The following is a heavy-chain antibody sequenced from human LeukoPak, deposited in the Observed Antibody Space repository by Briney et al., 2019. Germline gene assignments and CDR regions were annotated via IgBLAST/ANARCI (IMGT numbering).Heavy chain of an antibody. J-gene: IGHJ4*02. Sequence: GGSLRLSCAGSGFIFRNYGMHWVRQAPGQGLEWVAVISDGGTHLYYADSVKGRFTISRDNSESTMYLQMNSLRVEDTAVYYCARRSMRDYGDSEPDYWGQGTLVTVSS. CDR1: GFIFRNYG. V-gene: IGHV3-30*03. CDR3: ARRSMRDYGDSEPDY. CDR2: ISDGGTHL. D-gene: IGHD4-17*01.